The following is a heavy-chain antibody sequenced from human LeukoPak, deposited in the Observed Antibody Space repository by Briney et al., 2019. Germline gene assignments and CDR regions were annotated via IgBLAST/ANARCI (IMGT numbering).Heavy chain of an antibody. CDR2: IYYSGST. CDR1: GGSVSSGSYY. D-gene: IGHD6-19*01. CDR3: TRGSSQWLGPFDY. J-gene: IGHJ4*02. Sequence: SETLSLTCTVSGGSVSSGSYYWSWIRQPPGKGLEWIGYIYYSGSTNYNPSLKSRVTISVDTSKNQFSLKLSSVTAADTAVYYCTRGSSQWLGPFDYWGQGTLVTASS. V-gene: IGHV4-61*01.